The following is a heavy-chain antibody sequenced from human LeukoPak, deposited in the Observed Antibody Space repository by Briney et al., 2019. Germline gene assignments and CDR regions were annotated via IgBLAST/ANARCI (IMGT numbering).Heavy chain of an antibody. V-gene: IGHV1-2*02. Sequence: ASVKVSCKASGYTFTGYYMHWVRQAPGQGLEWMGWINPNSGGTNYVHKFQGRVTMTRDTSISTAYMELSRLTSDDTAVYYCARHPYSGSYHFDYWGQGTLVTVSS. CDR3: ARHPYSGSYHFDY. CDR1: GYTFTGYY. CDR2: INPNSGGT. J-gene: IGHJ4*02. D-gene: IGHD1-26*01.